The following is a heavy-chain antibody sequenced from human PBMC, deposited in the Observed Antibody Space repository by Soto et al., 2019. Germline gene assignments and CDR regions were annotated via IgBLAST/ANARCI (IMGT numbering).Heavy chain of an antibody. CDR2: IHHSGST. V-gene: IGHV4-4*02. D-gene: IGHD2-2*01. J-gene: IGHJ5*02. Sequence: SETLSLTCAVSVGSISSSNWCNWVRQPPGKGLEWIGEIHHSGSTNYNPSLKSRVTISVDKSKNQFSLKLNSVTAADTAVYYCARVRQGCSSTSCYFDPWGQGTLVTVSS. CDR1: VGSISSSNW. CDR3: ARVRQGCSSTSCYFDP.